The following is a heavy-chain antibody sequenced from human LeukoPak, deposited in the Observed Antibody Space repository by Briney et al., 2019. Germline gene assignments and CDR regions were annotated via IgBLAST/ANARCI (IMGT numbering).Heavy chain of an antibody. J-gene: IGHJ4*02. V-gene: IGHV4-59*01. CDR3: AREVVAAAGTVDY. CDR1: GDSISGFY. Sequence: SETLSLTCTASGDSISGFYWSWIRQPPGKGLEWIGYIYYSGSTNYNPSLKSRVTISVDTSKNQFSLKLTSVTAADTAVYYCAREVVAAAGTVDYWGQGTLVTVSS. D-gene: IGHD6-13*01. CDR2: IYYSGST.